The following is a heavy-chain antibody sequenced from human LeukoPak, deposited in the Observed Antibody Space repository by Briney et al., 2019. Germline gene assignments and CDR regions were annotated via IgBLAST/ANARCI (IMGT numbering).Heavy chain of an antibody. Sequence: GSLRLSCAASGFTFSSYAMSWVRQAPGKGLEWVSAISAGGGSTFYADSVKGRFTISRDNSKSTLYLQMNSLRAEDTAVYYCAKDFWSGYYSGYFDSWGQGTLVTVSS. D-gene: IGHD3-3*01. CDR2: ISAGGGST. CDR1: GFTFSSYA. J-gene: IGHJ4*02. CDR3: AKDFWSGYYSGYFDS. V-gene: IGHV3-23*01.